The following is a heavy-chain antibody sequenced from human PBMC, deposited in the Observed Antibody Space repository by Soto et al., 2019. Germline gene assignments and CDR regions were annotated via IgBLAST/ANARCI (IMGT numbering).Heavy chain of an antibody. CDR2: IYYSGST. J-gene: IGHJ6*03. CDR3: ARRGIVATLRVMAV. D-gene: IGHD5-12*01. Sequence: PSETLSLTCTVSGGSISSSSYYWGWIRQPPGKGLEWIGSIYYSGSTYYNPSLKSRVTISVDTSKNQFSLKLNSVTAADTAVYYCARRGIVATLRVMAVWGKGTTVTVSS. V-gene: IGHV4-39*01. CDR1: GGSISSSSYY.